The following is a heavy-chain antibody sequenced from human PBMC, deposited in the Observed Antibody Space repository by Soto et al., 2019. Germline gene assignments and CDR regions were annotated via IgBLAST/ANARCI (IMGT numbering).Heavy chain of an antibody. CDR1: GGTFSIYA. D-gene: IGHD5-12*01. V-gene: IGHV1-69*13. CDR2: IIPIFGTA. CDR3: ARDQRARSDGYPDPDAFDI. J-gene: IGHJ3*02. Sequence: SVKVSCKAAGGTFSIYAISCVLQSPLQWLEWMGGIIPIFGTANYAQKFQGRVTITADESTSTAYMELSSLRSEDTAVYYCARDQRARSDGYPDPDAFDIWGQGTMVTVSS.